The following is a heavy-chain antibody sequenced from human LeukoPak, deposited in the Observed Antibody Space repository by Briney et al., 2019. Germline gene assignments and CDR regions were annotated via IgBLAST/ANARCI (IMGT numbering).Heavy chain of an antibody. CDR1: GYTFTGYY. CDR3: ASQDSRY. CDR2: INPNSGST. Sequence: ASVKVSCKASGYTFTGYYIHWVRQAPGQGLEWMGWINPNSGSTNYAQKFQGRVTMTRDTSISTAYMELSRLRSDDTAVYYCASQDSRYWGQGTLVTVSS. D-gene: IGHD3-22*01. J-gene: IGHJ4*02. V-gene: IGHV1-2*02.